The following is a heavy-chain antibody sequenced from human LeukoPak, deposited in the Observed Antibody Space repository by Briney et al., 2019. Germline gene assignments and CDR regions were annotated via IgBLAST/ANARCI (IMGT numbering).Heavy chain of an antibody. CDR1: GFSFNVYA. J-gene: IGHJ4*02. V-gene: IGHV3-9*01. CDR3: AKDLNYYGSGSYLGY. D-gene: IGHD3-10*01. Sequence: GGSLRLSCAGFSFNVYAMHWVRQAPGKGLEWVSGISWNSGSIGYADSVKGRFTISRDNAKNSLYLQMNSLRAEDTALYYCAKDLNYYGSGSYLGYWGQGTLVTVSS. CDR2: ISWNSGSI.